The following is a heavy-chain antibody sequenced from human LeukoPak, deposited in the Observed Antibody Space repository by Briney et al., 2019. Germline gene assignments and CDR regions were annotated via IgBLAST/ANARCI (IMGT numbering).Heavy chain of an antibody. V-gene: IGHV1-24*01. CDR1: GHTRTELS. CDR2: FDIEDEKR. Sequence: ASVKVSCKVSGHTRTELSLHWVRQAPGKGLEWLGGFDIEDEKRWYERKFRGRVTVTEDTSIDTAYMELSGLTSDDTAVYFCTTEYMTSAWRWGYWGQGTLVVVSS. D-gene: IGHD3-16*01. J-gene: IGHJ4*02. CDR3: TTEYMTSAWRWGY.